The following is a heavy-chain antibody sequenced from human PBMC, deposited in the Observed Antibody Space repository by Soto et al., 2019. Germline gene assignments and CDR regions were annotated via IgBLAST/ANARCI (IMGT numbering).Heavy chain of an antibody. J-gene: IGHJ6*02. Sequence: QVQLQQSGPGLVKPSETLSLTCTVSSGPSSSHNWGWIRQPPGRGLEWIGYVYYTGGTSYNPSLKSRVTISADSSTNDISLTLSSVTAADTAVYYCVRQGIGNLHGLVDVWGQGTTVSVSS. CDR3: VRQGIGNLHGLVDV. CDR1: SGPSSSHN. V-gene: IGHV4-59*08. D-gene: IGHD1-1*01. CDR2: VYYTGGT.